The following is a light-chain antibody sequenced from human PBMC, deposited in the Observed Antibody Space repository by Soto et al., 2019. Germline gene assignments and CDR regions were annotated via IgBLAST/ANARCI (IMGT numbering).Light chain of an antibody. CDR2: GAS. V-gene: IGKV3-15*01. Sequence: EVVLTQSPGTLSLSPGERATLSCRASQSVSSDLAWYQHKPGQAPRLLIYGASTRATGIPARFSGSGSGTEFTLTISSLQSEDFAVYYCQQYNNWPPITFGQGTLLAIK. CDR3: QQYNNWPPIT. CDR1: QSVSSD. J-gene: IGKJ5*01.